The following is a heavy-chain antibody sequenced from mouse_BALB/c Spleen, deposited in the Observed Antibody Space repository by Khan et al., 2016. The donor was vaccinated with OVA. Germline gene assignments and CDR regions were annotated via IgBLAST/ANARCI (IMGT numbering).Heavy chain of an antibody. CDR3: TRLAYYYDSEGFAY. CDR1: GFTFSTYG. CDR2: VSTGGSYT. J-gene: IGHJ3*01. Sequence: EVELVESGGDLVKPGGSLKLSCAASGFTFSTYGMSWVRQTPDRRLEWVATVSTGGSYTYYPDSVTGRFTISRDNAKNTLYLHMSSLKSEDTAMFYCTRLAYYYDSEGFAYWGQGTLVTVSA. D-gene: IGHD1-1*01. V-gene: IGHV5-6*01.